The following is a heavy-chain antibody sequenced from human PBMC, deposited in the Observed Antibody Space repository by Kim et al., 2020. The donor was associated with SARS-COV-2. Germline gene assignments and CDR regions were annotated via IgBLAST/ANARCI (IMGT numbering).Heavy chain of an antibody. V-gene: IGHV3-48*02. CDR2: ISSTPGVI. CDR1: GFTFSNYP. D-gene: IGHD1-1*01. J-gene: IGHJ4*02. CDR3: ARDGNTNWDLDY. Sequence: WGSLRLSCAASGFTFSNYPMNWVRQAPGKGLEWVAYISSTPGVIYYADSAKGRFTISRDNAKSSLYLQMYSLRDDDTAVYYCARDGNTNWDLDYWGRGTLVTVSS.